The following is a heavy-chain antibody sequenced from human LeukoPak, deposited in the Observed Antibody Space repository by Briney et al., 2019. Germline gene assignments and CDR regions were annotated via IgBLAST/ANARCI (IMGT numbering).Heavy chain of an antibody. CDR3: ATSKDTAGGPY. D-gene: IGHD5-18*01. V-gene: IGHV3-7*01. CDR1: GFTFTDYW. J-gene: IGHJ4*02. Sequence: GGSLRLSCAASGFTFTDYWMTWVRQAPGLGLEWMANIRQDGGATFYGDSVKGRLTISRDNAKNSLFLQMNSLRAEDTAVYYCATSKDTAGGPYWGQGTLVTVSS. CDR2: IRQDGGAT.